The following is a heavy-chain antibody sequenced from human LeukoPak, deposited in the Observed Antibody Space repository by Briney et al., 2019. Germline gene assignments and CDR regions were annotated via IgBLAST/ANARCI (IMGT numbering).Heavy chain of an antibody. Sequence: SETLSLTCTVSNGSINSYYWSWIRQSPGKGLEWIGNIYYTGSTNYNPSLKSRVTISVDTSKNQFSLKLSSVTAADTAVYYCASLGYYYMDVWGKGTTVTVSS. CDR2: IYYTGST. J-gene: IGHJ6*03. CDR3: ASLGYYYMDV. CDR1: NGSINSYY. V-gene: IGHV4-59*01.